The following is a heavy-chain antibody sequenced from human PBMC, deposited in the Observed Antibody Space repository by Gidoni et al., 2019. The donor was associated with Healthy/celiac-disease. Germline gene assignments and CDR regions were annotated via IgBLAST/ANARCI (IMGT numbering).Heavy chain of an antibody. Sequence: EGQPLESGGGLVQPGGSLRPSCAASGFTFISYAMSWVRPAPGKGLEWVSAISGRGGSTYYADSVKGRFTISRDNSKNTLYLQRNSLRAEDTAVYYCAKAAYSYGYYFDYWGQGTLVTVSS. V-gene: IGHV3-23*01. CDR1: GFTFISYA. D-gene: IGHD5-18*01. CDR2: ISGRGGST. J-gene: IGHJ4*02. CDR3: AKAAYSYGYYFDY.